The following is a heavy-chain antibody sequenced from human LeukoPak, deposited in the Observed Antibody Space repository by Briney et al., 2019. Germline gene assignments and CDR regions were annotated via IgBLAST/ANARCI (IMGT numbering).Heavy chain of an antibody. CDR3: ARPGLSRLGARVMGNWFDP. J-gene: IGHJ5*02. Sequence: SETLSLTCTVSGGSISSSSYYWGWIRQPPGKGLEWIGSIYYSGSTYYNPSLKSRVTISVDTSKNQFSLKLSSVTAADTAVYYCARPGLSRLGARVMGNWFDPWGQGTLVTVSS. D-gene: IGHD1-26*01. CDR2: IYYSGST. CDR1: GGSISSSSYY. V-gene: IGHV4-39*01.